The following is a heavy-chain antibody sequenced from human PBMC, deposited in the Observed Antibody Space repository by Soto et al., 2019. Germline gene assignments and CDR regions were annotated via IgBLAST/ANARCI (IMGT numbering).Heavy chain of an antibody. CDR2: ISAYNGNT. D-gene: IGHD3-10*01. CDR1: GYTFTSYG. J-gene: IGHJ6*02. CDR3: ARKILWFGNIYYYYGMDV. V-gene: IGHV1-18*01. Sequence: GASVKVSCKASGYTFTSYGISWVRQAPGQGLEWMGWISAYNGNTNYAQKLQGRVTMTTDTSTSTAYMELRSLRSDDTAVYYCARKILWFGNIYYYYGMDVWGQGTTVTVSS.